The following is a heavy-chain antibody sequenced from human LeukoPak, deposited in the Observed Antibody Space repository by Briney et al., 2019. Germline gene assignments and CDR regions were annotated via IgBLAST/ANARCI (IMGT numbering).Heavy chain of an antibody. V-gene: IGHV1-24*01. CDR3: ATDYYGSGSPHSLRY. CDR1: GYTLTELS. D-gene: IGHD3-10*01. CDR2: FDPEEGET. Sequence: ASVKVSCKVSGYTLTELSMHSVRQAPGKGLEWMGDFDPEEGETIYAQKFQGRVTMTEDTSTDTAYMELSSLRSEDTAVYYCATDYYGSGSPHSLRYWGQGTLVTVTS. J-gene: IGHJ1*01.